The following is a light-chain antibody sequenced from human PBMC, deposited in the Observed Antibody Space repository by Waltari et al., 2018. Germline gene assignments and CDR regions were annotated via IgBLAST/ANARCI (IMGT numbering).Light chain of an antibody. CDR2: EVI. CDR1: SSDVGFDNL. V-gene: IGLV2-23*02. CDR3: CSYAGRNIWV. Sequence: QSALPQPASVSGSPGQSITISCTGTSSDVGFDNLVSWYQQHPGKAPELVVYEVISRPSGVSNRFAGSKSGNTASLTISGLQAEDEADYYCCSYAGRNIWVFGGGTKLTVL. J-gene: IGLJ3*02.